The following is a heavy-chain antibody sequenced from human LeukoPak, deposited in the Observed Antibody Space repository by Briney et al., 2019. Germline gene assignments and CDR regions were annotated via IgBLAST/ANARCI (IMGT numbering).Heavy chain of an antibody. V-gene: IGHV4-34*01. Sequence: SETLSLTCAVYGGSFSGYYWSWIRQPPGKGLEWIGEINHSGSTNYNPSLKSRVTISVDTSKNQFSLKLSSVTAADTAVYYCAGGYIYGSTYYYMDVWGKGTTVTISS. D-gene: IGHD5-18*01. CDR3: AGGYIYGSTYYYMDV. CDR2: INHSGST. CDR1: GGSFSGYY. J-gene: IGHJ6*03.